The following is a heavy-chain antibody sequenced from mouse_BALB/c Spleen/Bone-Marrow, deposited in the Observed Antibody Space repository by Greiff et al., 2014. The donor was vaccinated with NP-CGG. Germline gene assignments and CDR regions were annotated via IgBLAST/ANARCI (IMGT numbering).Heavy chain of an antibody. CDR3: ARGRISVDY. D-gene: IGHD6-1*01. CDR1: GYAFSVYW. V-gene: IGHV1-80*01. CDR2: IYPGDGDT. Sequence: VKLVESGAELVRPGSSVKISCKASGYAFSVYWMNWVKQRPGQGLEWIGQIYPGDGDTNYNGKFKGRATLTADKSSNTAYMQLSSLTSEDSAVYFCARGRISVDYWGQGTTLTVSS. J-gene: IGHJ2*01.